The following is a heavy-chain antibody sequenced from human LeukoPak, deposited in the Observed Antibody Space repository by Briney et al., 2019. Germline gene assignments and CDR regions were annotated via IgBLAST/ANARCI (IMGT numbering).Heavy chain of an antibody. D-gene: IGHD3-16*01. CDR1: GFTFSNFG. Sequence: PGGALRLSCAASGFTFSNFGMHWVRQAPGKGLEGGAFIRYDGSNKCYADSVKGRFTISRDNSTNTLYLQMHSLRAEDTAVYYCAKDWGVWGKGTTVTISS. J-gene: IGHJ6*04. CDR3: AKDWGV. CDR2: IRYDGSNK. V-gene: IGHV3-30*02.